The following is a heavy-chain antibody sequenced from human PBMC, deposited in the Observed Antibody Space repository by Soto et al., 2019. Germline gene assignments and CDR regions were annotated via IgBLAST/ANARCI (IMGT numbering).Heavy chain of an antibody. CDR1: GVVFTNNC. D-gene: IGHD3-10*02. Sequence: GGSRRLSGVVSGVVFTNNCMHWVRQTLGKGLKWLAFMSYDGSDTFYADSVKGRFTISRDNSKNTLFLHMSNLRAEDRAMYYCTIVRVADSALDHWGQGTLVTSPQ. CDR3: TIVRVADSALDH. V-gene: IGHV3-30*02. J-gene: IGHJ4*02. CDR2: MSYDGSDT.